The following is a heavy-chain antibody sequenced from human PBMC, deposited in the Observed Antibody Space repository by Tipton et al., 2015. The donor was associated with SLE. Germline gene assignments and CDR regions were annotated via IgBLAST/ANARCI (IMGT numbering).Heavy chain of an antibody. CDR3: ARDTAHYGSGDGAFDI. D-gene: IGHD3-10*01. CDR2: IYTSGGT. J-gene: IGHJ3*02. CDR1: GGSISSGTFY. Sequence: TLSLTCTVSGGSISSGTFYWSWIRQSAGKGLEWIGHIYTSGGTDYNPSLKNRVTISLDTSKNQFSLKLSSVTAADTAVYYCARDTAHYGSGDGAFDIWGQGTMVTVSS. V-gene: IGHV4-61*09.